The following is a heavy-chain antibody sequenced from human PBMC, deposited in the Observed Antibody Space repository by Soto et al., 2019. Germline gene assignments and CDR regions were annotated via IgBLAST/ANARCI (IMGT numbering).Heavy chain of an antibody. J-gene: IGHJ6*02. CDR3: ARDRNLRGPLSGSYYNYYYYYGMDV. CDR2: INAGNGNT. CDR1: GYTSTSYA. D-gene: IGHD1-26*01. V-gene: IGHV1-3*01. Sequence: ASVKVSCKASGYTSTSYAMHWVRQAPGQRLEWMGWINAGNGNTKYSQRFQGRVTITRDTSASTAYMELSSLRSEDTAVYYCARDRNLRGPLSGSYYNYYYYYGMDVWGQGTTVTVSS.